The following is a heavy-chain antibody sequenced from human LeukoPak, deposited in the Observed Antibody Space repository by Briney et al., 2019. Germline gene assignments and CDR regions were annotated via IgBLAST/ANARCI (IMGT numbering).Heavy chain of an antibody. CDR1: GFTFSSYG. J-gene: IGHJ4*02. Sequence: QPGRSLRLSCAASGFTFSSYGMHWVRQAPGKGLEWVAVISYDGSNKYYADSVKGRFTISRDNSKNTLYLQMNSLRAEDTAVYYCAKLYSSSWINFDYWGQGTLVTVSS. V-gene: IGHV3-30*18. CDR2: ISYDGSNK. D-gene: IGHD6-13*01. CDR3: AKLYSSSWINFDY.